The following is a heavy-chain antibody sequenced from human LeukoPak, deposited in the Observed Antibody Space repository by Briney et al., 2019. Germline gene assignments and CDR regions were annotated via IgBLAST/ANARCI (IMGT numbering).Heavy chain of an antibody. J-gene: IGHJ4*02. CDR2: ISYDGSNQ. CDR3: AREGSYRFNYFDY. CDR1: GFTFSTYT. Sequence: GGSLRLSCAASGFTFSTYTMHWVRQAPGKGLEWVALISYDGSNQYFADSVKGRFTVSRDNSKNTVYLQMNNLRGEDTAVYYCAREGSYRFNYFDYWGQGTLVTVSS. D-gene: IGHD3-16*02. V-gene: IGHV3-30-3*01.